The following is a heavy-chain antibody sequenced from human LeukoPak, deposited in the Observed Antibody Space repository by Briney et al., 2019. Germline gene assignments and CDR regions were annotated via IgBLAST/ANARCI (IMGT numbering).Heavy chain of an antibody. Sequence: SETLSLTCTVSGGSITGSYWSWVRQPPGKGLEWIGYIYDSGSTNYNPSLKSRVTISADTSKNQFSLKLSSVTVADTAVYYCARVSPYCSGGSCYSGRLDYWGQGTLVTVSS. CDR3: ARVSPYCSGGSCYSGRLDY. J-gene: IGHJ4*02. D-gene: IGHD2-15*01. CDR1: GGSITGSY. V-gene: IGHV4-59*01. CDR2: IYDSGST.